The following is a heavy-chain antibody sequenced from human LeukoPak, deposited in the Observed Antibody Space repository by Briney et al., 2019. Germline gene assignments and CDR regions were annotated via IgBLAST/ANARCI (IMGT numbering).Heavy chain of an antibody. CDR3: ARGFIPHYYDSSVVGY. CDR1: GFTFSSYW. D-gene: IGHD3-22*01. J-gene: IGHJ4*02. Sequence: QAGGSLRLSCAASGFTFSSYWMHWVRQAPGKGLVWVSRINSDGSSTSYADSVKGRFTISRDNAKNTLYLQMNSLRAEDTAVYYCARGFIPHYYDSSVVGYWGQGTLVTVSS. CDR2: INSDGSST. V-gene: IGHV3-74*01.